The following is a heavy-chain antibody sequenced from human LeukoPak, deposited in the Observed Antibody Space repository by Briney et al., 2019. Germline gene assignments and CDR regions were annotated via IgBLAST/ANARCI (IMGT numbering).Heavy chain of an antibody. V-gene: IGHV4-59*01. D-gene: IGHD3-22*01. Sequence: SETLSLTCTVSGGSISSYFWSWIRQPPGKGLEWIGYIYYSGSTNYNPSLKSRVTISVDTSKNQFSLKLSSVTAADTAVYYCARLVDYYDSSAVDYWGQGTLVTVSS. CDR3: ARLVDYYDSSAVDY. CDR1: GGSISSYF. CDR2: IYYSGST. J-gene: IGHJ4*02.